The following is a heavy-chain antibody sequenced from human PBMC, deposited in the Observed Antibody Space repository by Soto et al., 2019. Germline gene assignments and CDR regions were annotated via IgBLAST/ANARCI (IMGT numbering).Heavy chain of an antibody. V-gene: IGHV1-18*01. Sequence: ASVKVSCKASGYTFTSYGISWVRQAPGQGLEWMGWISAYNGNTNYAQKLQGRVTMTTDTSTSTAYMELRSLRSDDTAVYYCARHVRVATIRLLAYWAQGTPVTVSS. CDR3: ARHVRVATIRLLAY. CDR1: GYTFTSYG. CDR2: ISAYNGNT. D-gene: IGHD5-12*01. J-gene: IGHJ4*02.